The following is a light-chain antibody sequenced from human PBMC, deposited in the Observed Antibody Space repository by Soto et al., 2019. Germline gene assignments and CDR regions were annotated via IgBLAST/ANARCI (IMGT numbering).Light chain of an antibody. V-gene: IGKV3-20*01. CDR2: GAS. CDR3: QQFGSPFT. CDR1: QSVSSSY. Sequence: EIVLTQSPGTLSLSPGERATLSCRASQSVSSSYLDWYQHKPGQAPRHLIYGASTRATGIPDRFSGSGSGTDFTRTISRLEPEDFAVYYCQQFGSPFTFGPGTKVDLK. J-gene: IGKJ3*01.